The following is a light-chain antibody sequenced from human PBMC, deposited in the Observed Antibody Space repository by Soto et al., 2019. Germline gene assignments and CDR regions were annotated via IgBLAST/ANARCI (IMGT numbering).Light chain of an antibody. J-gene: IGKJ4*01. CDR1: QSVSSDY. CDR2: GAS. Sequence: EIVLTQSPGTLSLSPGERATLSYRASQSVSSDYLAWYQQKPGQAPRLLIFGASSRATGIPDRFSGSGSGTGFTLTIRSLEPDAVAVYYCHQYAVSPLTFGGGTPVESK. V-gene: IGKV3-20*01. CDR3: HQYAVSPLT.